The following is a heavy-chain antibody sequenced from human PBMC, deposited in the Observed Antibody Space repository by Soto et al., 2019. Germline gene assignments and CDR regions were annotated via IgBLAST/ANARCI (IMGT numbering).Heavy chain of an antibody. Sequence: QVQLQESGPGLVKPSGTLSLTCAVSGGAISSPNWWMWVRQTPGKGLEWIGEIFHTGRTNYNPPLKCRVSTLLDKSKHHFSLSLASVTAADTAVYYCARVLTFRAAYPPDSWGQGTRVSVSS. J-gene: IGHJ4*02. V-gene: IGHV4-4*02. CDR3: ARVLTFRAAYPPDS. D-gene: IGHD3-16*01. CDR2: IFHTGRT. CDR1: GGAISSPNW.